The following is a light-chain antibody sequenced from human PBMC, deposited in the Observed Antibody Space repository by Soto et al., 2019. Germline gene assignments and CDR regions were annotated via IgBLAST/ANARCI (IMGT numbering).Light chain of an antibody. J-gene: IGKJ2*01. V-gene: IGKV1-16*01. CDR2: DAS. CDR3: QQFVSYPYT. CDR1: QGINKY. Sequence: DIQMTQSPSSLSASVGDRVTITCRASQGINKYLSCFQQKPGKAPKSLIYDASTLHSGVPSRFSGSGSGTDFTLTISSLQSEDFATYYCQQFVSYPYTFGQGTKLEIK.